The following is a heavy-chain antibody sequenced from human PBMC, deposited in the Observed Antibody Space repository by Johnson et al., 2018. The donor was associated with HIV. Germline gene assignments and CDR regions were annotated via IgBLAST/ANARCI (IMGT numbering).Heavy chain of an antibody. J-gene: IGHJ3*02. Sequence: VQLVESGGGVVQPGRSLRLSCAASGFTFSNYGMHWVRQAPGKGLEWVANIKQDGSEKYYVDSVKGRFTISRDNAKNSLYLQMNSLRAGDTAVYYCARDTHGEGAFDIWGQGTMVTVSS. V-gene: IGHV3-7*01. CDR1: GFTFSNYG. CDR2: IKQDGSEK. D-gene: IGHD3-10*01. CDR3: ARDTHGEGAFDI.